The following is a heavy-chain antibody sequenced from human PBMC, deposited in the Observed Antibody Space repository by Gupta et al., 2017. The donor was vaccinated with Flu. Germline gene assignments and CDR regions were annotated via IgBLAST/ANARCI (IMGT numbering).Heavy chain of an antibody. D-gene: IGHD6-19*01. V-gene: IGHV3-33*01. J-gene: IGHJ6*02. CDR3: ARQGYCSTSGCYVERFYYYAMDV. CDR1: GFTFSGYS. CDR2: IWYDGSNK. Sequence: QVQLVESGGGVVQPGRSLRISCAASGFTFSGYSMHWVRQAPGKGLEWVAVIWYDGSNKYYADSVEGRFTISRDNSKNTLYLQMSSLRAEDTAVYYCARQGYCSTSGCYVERFYYYAMDVWGQGTTVTVSS.